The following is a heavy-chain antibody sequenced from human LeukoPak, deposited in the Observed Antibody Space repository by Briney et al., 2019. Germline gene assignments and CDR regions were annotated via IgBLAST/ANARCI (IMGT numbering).Heavy chain of an antibody. CDR3: ARIDYSNFVK. D-gene: IGHD4-11*01. CDR1: GYTFTWYY. Sequence: ASVKVSCKASGYTFTWYYLYWVRQAPGQGLEWVGWINPNSGGTSYGQKFQGRVTLTRDTSINTAYMELSRLRSDDTAVYYCARIDYSNFVKWGQGTLVTVSS. V-gene: IGHV1-2*02. CDR2: INPNSGGT. J-gene: IGHJ4*02.